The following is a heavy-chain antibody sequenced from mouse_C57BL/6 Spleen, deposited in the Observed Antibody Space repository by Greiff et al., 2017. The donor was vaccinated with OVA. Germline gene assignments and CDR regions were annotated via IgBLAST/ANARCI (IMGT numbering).Heavy chain of an antibody. D-gene: IGHD1-1*01. V-gene: IGHV1-80*01. CDR3: ARRASSEGYFDV. CDR2: IYPGDGDT. CDR1: GYAFSSYW. Sequence: QVQLQQSGAELVKPGASVKISCKASGYAFSSYWMNWVKQRPGKGLEWIGQIYPGDGDTNYNGKLKGKATLTADKSSSTAYMQHSSLTSEDSSVYFCARRASSEGYFDVWGTGTTVTVSS. J-gene: IGHJ1*03.